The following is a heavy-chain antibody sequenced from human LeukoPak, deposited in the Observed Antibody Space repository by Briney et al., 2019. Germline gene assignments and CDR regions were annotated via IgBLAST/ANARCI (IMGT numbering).Heavy chain of an antibody. CDR1: GGSISSSSYY. V-gene: IGHV4-39*07. D-gene: IGHD6-19*01. CDR2: IYYSGST. J-gene: IGHJ5*02. CDR3: AIAVAGAWFDP. Sequence: SETLSLTCTVSGGSISSSSYYWGWIRQPPGKGLEWIGSIYYSGSTYYNPSLKSRVTISVDTSKNQFSLKLSSVTAADTAVYYCAIAVAGAWFDPWGQGTLVTVSS.